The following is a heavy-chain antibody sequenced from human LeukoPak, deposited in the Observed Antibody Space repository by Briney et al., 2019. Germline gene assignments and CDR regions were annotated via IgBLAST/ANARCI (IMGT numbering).Heavy chain of an antibody. CDR3: VRQVRYCSGGTCYRHFDY. Sequence: PSETLSLTCTVSGGSISSISYYWGWTRQPPGKGLESIGIIYYSGTTYYNPSLKSRLTISVDTSNNQFSLKLSSVTAADTAVYYCVRQVRYCSGGTCYRHFDYWGQGTLVTVSS. V-gene: IGHV4-39*01. CDR2: IYYSGTT. CDR1: GGSISSISYY. D-gene: IGHD2-15*01. J-gene: IGHJ4*02.